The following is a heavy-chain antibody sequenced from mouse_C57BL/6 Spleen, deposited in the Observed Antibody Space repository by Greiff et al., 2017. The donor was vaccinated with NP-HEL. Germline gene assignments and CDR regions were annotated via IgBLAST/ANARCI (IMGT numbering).Heavy chain of an antibody. Sequence: EVKLQQSGPELVKPGASVKIPCKASGYTFTDYNMDWVKQSHGKSLEWIGDINPNNGGTIYNQKFKGKATLTVDKSSSTAYMELRSLTSEDTAVYSCARGGYFSNNERTFDFWGQGTTLTVSS. V-gene: IGHV1-18*01. CDR2: INPNNGGT. CDR3: ARGGYFSNNERTFDF. CDR1: GYTFTDYN. J-gene: IGHJ2*01. D-gene: IGHD2-5*01.